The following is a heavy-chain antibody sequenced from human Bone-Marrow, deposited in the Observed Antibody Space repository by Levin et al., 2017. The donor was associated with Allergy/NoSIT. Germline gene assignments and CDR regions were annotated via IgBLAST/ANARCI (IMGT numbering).Heavy chain of an antibody. D-gene: IGHD4-17*01. CDR2: ISRASHDI. CDR3: ARVSGFYGDYTFDY. V-gene: IGHV3-48*01. J-gene: IGHJ4*02. CDR1: GFPFGSSH. Sequence: GESLKISCAASGFPFGSSHMSWVRQAPGKGLEWISYISRASHDIYYADSVKGRFAISRDNAQNSLYLQMNSLRAEDTGTYYCARVSGFYGDYTFDYWGRGTLVTVAS.